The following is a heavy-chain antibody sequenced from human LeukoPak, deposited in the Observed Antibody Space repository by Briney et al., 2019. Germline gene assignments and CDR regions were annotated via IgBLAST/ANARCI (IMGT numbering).Heavy chain of an antibody. J-gene: IGHJ4*02. Sequence: GASVKVSCKASGYTFTSYDINWVRQATGQGLEWMGWMNPNSGNTGYAQKFQGRVTMTRNTSIGTAYMELSSLRSEDTAVYYCARGRRCSGGSCYSVWLYWGQGTLVTASS. CDR1: GYTFTSYD. V-gene: IGHV1-8*01. D-gene: IGHD2-15*01. CDR3: ARGRRCSGGSCYSVWLY. CDR2: MNPNSGNT.